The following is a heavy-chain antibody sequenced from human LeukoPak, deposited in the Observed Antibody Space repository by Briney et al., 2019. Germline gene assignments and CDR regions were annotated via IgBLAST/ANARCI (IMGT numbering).Heavy chain of an antibody. Sequence: SETLSLTCTVSGGSISSYHWSWIRQPPGKGLEWIGYIHNSGNTNYNPSLQSRVTMSLDLSKNQFSLRLNSVTVADTAVYYCARDPGTTSRTWKFDPWGQGTLVIVSS. V-gene: IGHV4-59*01. CDR3: ARDPGTTSRTWKFDP. D-gene: IGHD2-2*01. J-gene: IGHJ5*02. CDR2: IHNSGNT. CDR1: GGSISSYH.